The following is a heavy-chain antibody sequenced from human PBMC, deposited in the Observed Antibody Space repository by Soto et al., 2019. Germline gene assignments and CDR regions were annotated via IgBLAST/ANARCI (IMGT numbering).Heavy chain of an antibody. D-gene: IGHD2-2*01. J-gene: IGHJ4*02. V-gene: IGHV4-34*01. CDR1: GGSFSGYY. CDR3: ARYHNTGDY. CDR2: INHSGST. Sequence: SETLSLTCAVYGGSFSGYYWSWIRQPPGKGLEWIGEINHSGSTNYNPSLKSRVTISVDTSKNQFSLKLSSVTAADTAVYYCARYHNTGDYWGQGTLVTVSS.